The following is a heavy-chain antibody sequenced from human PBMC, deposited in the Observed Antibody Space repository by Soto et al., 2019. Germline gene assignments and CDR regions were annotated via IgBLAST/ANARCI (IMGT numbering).Heavy chain of an antibody. CDR3: AGGPDTYKVDS. D-gene: IGHD1-1*01. J-gene: IGHJ4*02. CDR2: FYNSVIT. CDR1: GGSISSGGYF. V-gene: IGHV4-30-4*01. Sequence: QVQLQAAGPGLVEPSQTLSLICSVSGGSISSGGYFWSWIRKPPGKGLEWIGHFYNSVITYTNPSLPSRVSISVYTSKNQFSLKLTSVTAADTAVYYWAGGPDTYKVDSWGQGTLVTVSS.